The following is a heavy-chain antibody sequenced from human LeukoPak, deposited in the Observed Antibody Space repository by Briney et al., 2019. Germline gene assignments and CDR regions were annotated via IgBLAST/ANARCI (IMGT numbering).Heavy chain of an antibody. V-gene: IGHV4-39*01. CDR2: IYYSGST. CDR1: SSYA. D-gene: IGHD2-2*01. CDR3: ARQGAYCSSTSCRRWFDP. Sequence: SSYAMSWVRQAPGKGLEWIGSIYYSGSTYYNPSLKSRVTISVDTSKNQFSLKLSSVTAADTAVYYCARQGAYCSSTSCRRWFDPWGQGTLVTVSS. J-gene: IGHJ5*02.